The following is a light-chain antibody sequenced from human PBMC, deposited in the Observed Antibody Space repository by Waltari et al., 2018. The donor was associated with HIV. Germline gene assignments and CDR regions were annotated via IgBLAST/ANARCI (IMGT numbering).Light chain of an antibody. Sequence: QSALTQPPSASGSPGQSVTISCTGSSSDVGGYNYVSWYQQHPGKAPKLIIYEVTNRPSGVPDRFSGSKSGNTASLTVSGLQAEDEADYYCSSYPGSVPWVFGGGTKLTVL. CDR1: SSDVGGYNY. J-gene: IGLJ3*02. CDR2: EVT. V-gene: IGLV2-8*01. CDR3: SSYPGSVPWV.